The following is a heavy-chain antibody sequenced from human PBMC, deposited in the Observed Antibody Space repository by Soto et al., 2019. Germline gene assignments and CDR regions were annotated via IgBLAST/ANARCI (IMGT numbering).Heavy chain of an antibody. J-gene: IGHJ6*02. CDR2: ISSAGSNR. CDR1: GFSFSSYA. V-gene: IGHV3-30*09. Sequence: GGTLCLSCADSGFSFSSYAIYWVRQAPGKGLEWLGLISSAGSNRYYASFMIGGFAISKATSNSTSYLQMNSLRTEDTAVYFCARASESVGGASYYYFYGMDVWGQGTTVTVSS. CDR3: ARASESVGGASYYYFYGMDV. D-gene: IGHD1-26*01.